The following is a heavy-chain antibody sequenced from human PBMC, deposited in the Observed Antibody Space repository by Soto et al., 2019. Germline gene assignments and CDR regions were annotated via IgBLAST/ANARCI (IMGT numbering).Heavy chain of an antibody. D-gene: IGHD2-2*01. CDR2: ISYDGSNK. CDR1: GFTFSSYA. Sequence: PGGSLRLSCAASGFTFSSYAMHWVRQAPGKGLEWVAVISYDGSNKYYADSVKGRFTISRDNSKNTLYLQMNSLRAEDTAVYYCARAPVSTRYQPGGDTYYYHGMDVWGQGTTVTVSS. CDR3: ARAPVSTRYQPGGDTYYYHGMDV. V-gene: IGHV3-30-3*01. J-gene: IGHJ6*02.